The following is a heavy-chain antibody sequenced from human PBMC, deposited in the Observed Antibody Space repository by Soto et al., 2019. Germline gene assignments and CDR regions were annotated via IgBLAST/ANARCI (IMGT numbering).Heavy chain of an antibody. Sequence: SRRISFVASVFTFSRYSMSWFRQAPGQGLEWVSGFRAGGDDGTTYYADSVKGRFTISRDNSKNTLFLQMNSLRAEDTAIYYCAKKVNSGSGSQYFDYFGQGTLVTVSA. J-gene: IGHJ4*02. V-gene: IGHV3-23*01. CDR3: AKKVNSGSGSQYFDY. CDR2: FRAGGDDGTT. D-gene: IGHD3-10*01. CDR1: VFTFSRYS.